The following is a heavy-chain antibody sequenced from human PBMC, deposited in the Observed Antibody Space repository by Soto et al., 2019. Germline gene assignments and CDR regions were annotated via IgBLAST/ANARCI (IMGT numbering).Heavy chain of an antibody. V-gene: IGHV3-33*01. J-gene: IGHJ6*03. Sequence: GGSLRLSCAASGFTFSSYGMHWVRQAPGKGLEWVAVIWYDGSNKYYADSVKGRFTISRDNSKNTLYLQMNSLRAEDTAVYYCARDGTEATLVSPYYYYMDVWGKGTTVTVSS. CDR3: ARDGTEATLVSPYYYYMDV. D-gene: IGHD5-12*01. CDR1: GFTFSSYG. CDR2: IWYDGSNK.